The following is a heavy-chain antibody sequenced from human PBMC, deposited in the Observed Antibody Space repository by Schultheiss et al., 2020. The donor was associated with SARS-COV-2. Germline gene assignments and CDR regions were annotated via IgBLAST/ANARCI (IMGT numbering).Heavy chain of an antibody. Sequence: SETLSLTCTVSGGSISSGGYYWSWIRQPPGKGLEWIGYIYYSGSTNYNPSLKSRVTISVDTSKNQFSLKLTSVTAADTAVYYCARINYSSPDDNYYYGLDVWGQGTTVTVSS. CDR3: ARINYSSPDDNYYYGLDV. D-gene: IGHD6-19*01. CDR1: GGSISSGGYY. CDR2: IYYSGST. J-gene: IGHJ6*02. V-gene: IGHV4-61*08.